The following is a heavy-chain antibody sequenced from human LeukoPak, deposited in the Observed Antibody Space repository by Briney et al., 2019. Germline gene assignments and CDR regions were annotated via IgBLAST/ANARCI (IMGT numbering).Heavy chain of an antibody. CDR3: ARVSRIVVVPAASYYFDY. CDR1: GGSISSYY. CDR2: IYTSGST. J-gene: IGHJ4*02. V-gene: IGHV4-4*07. D-gene: IGHD2-2*01. Sequence: SETLSLTCTVPGGSISSYYWSWIRQPAREGVEWVGRIYTSGSTNYNPSVKSRVTMSVDTSKKQFSLKLSSVTAADTAVYYCARVSRIVVVPAASYYFDYWGQGTLVTVSS.